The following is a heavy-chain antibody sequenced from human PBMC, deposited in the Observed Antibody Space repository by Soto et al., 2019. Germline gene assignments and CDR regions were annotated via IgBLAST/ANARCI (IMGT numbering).Heavy chain of an antibody. CDR3: ARRAAAGTNYYGMDV. CDR2: INPNSGGT. CDR1: GYTFTGYY. J-gene: IGHJ6*02. D-gene: IGHD6-13*01. Sequence: QVQLVQSGAEVKKPGASVKVSCKASGYTFTGYYMHWVRQAPGQGLEWMGWINPNSGGTNYAQKFQGCVTMTRDTSISTAYMELSRLRSDDTAVYYCARRAAAGTNYYGMDVWGQGTTVTVSS. V-gene: IGHV1-2*04.